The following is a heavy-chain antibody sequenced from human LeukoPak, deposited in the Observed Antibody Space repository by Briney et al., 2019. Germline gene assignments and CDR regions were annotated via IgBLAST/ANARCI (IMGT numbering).Heavy chain of an antibody. CDR1: GLTFSSYS. D-gene: IGHD3-22*01. CDR2: ISSSSSYI. CDR3: ARVRYYFDSSGYVDY. Sequence: GGSLRLSCAGSGLTFSSYSMNWVRQAPGKGLEWVSAISSSSSYIYYADSVKGRFTISRDNAKNSLYLQMNSLRAEDTALYYCARVRYYFDSSGYVDYWGQGTLVTVSS. V-gene: IGHV3-21*04. J-gene: IGHJ4*02.